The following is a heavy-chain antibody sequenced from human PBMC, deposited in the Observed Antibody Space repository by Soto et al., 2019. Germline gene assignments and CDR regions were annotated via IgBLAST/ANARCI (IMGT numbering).Heavy chain of an antibody. Sequence: ASVKVSCKASGYTFHNYGVNWVRQAPGHGLEWMGRISAYNYNTHYEQNFEGRVTMTTDTSTSTAYMELRRLRSDDTAIYYCARLPGVFSLVLDYWGQGTQVTVAS. CDR2: ISAYNYNT. V-gene: IGHV1-18*01. CDR3: ARLPGVFSLVLDY. J-gene: IGHJ4*02. D-gene: IGHD6-13*01. CDR1: GYTFHNYG.